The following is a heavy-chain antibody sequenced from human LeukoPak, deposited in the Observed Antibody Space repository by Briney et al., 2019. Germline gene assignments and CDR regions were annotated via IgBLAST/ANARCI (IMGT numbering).Heavy chain of an antibody. D-gene: IGHD1/OR15-1a*01. CDR3: ARINKLSDAFDI. V-gene: IGHV1-2*02. J-gene: IGHJ3*02. CDR2: INPNSGGT. Sequence: ASVKVSCKASGYTFTGYYMHWVRQAPGQGLEWMGWINPNSGGTNYAQKFQGRVTMTRNTSISTAYMELSSLRSEDTAVYYCARINKLSDAFDIWGQGTMVTVSS. CDR1: GYTFTGYY.